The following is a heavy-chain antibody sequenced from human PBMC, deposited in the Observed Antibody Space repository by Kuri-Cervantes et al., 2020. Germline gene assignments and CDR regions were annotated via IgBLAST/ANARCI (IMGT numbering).Heavy chain of an antibody. CDR1: GGSFSCYY. CDR2: INHSGST. Sequence: SQTLSLTCAVYGGSFSCYYWTWIRQPPGKGLEWIGEINHSGSTNYNPSLKSRVTISVDTSKNQFSLKLSSVTAADTAVYYCASLGGGRGDYWGQGTLVTVSS. D-gene: IGHD3-10*01. V-gene: IGHV4-34*01. CDR3: ASLGGGRGDY. J-gene: IGHJ4*02.